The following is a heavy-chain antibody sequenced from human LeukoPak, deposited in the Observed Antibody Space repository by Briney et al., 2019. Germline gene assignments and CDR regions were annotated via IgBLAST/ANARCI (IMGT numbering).Heavy chain of an antibody. V-gene: IGHV3-7*03. CDR3: ARDPLIRIVGSWYYFDY. CDR2: IKQDGSEK. D-gene: IGHD3-10*01. Sequence: PGGSLRLSCAASGFTFSSYWMSWVRQAPGKGLEWVANIKQDGSEKYYVDSVKGRFTISRDNAKNSLYLQMNSLRAEDTAVYYCARDPLIRIVGSWYYFDYWGQGTLVTVSS. CDR1: GFTFSSYW. J-gene: IGHJ4*02.